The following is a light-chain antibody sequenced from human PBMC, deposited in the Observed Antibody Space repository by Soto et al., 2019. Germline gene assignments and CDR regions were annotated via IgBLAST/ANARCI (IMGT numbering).Light chain of an antibody. Sequence: DIQMTQSPSSLSASVGDRVTITCRASQSISTYLNWYQVKPGKAPKPLIYTASSLQSGVPSRFSGSGSGTDFTLTISRLQPEDFATYYCQQSYTTPPTFGQGTKVEIK. CDR3: QQSYTTPPT. V-gene: IGKV1-39*01. J-gene: IGKJ1*01. CDR1: QSISTY. CDR2: TAS.